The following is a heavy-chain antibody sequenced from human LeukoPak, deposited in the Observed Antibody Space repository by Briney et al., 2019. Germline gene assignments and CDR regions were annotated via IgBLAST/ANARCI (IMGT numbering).Heavy chain of an antibody. CDR3: ARHLDRIYDSRSPQLYYYGMDA. J-gene: IGHJ6*02. Sequence: GGAPETPWKGPGYSFTSYWRGWGRQIPGKGLGGMGIIYSVDSDTRYSPSFQGPVTISPDKCKSTAYLHRGSLKASGTAMYYCARHLDRIYDSRSPQLYYYGMDAWGEASTVTV. V-gene: IGHV5-51*01. CDR1: GYSFTSYW. CDR2: IYSVDSDT. D-gene: IGHD3-22*01.